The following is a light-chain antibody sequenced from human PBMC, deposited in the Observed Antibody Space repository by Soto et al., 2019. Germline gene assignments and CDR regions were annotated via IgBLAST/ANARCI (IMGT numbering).Light chain of an antibody. CDR2: EVS. V-gene: IGLV2-23*02. J-gene: IGLJ2*01. CDR1: SSDVGSYNL. CDR3: CSYAGSSTLV. Sequence: QSVLTQPASVSGSPGQSITTSCTGTSSDVGSYNLVSWYQQHPGKAPKLMIYEVSKRPSGVSNRFSGSKSGNTASLTISGLQAEDEADYYCCSYAGSSTLVFGGGTKLTVL.